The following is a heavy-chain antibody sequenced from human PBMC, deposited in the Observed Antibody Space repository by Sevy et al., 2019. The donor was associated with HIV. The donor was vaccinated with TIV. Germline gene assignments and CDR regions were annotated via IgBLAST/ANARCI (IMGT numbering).Heavy chain of an antibody. J-gene: IGHJ4*02. CDR3: XXXXXXXXXXXCGEYFDS. CDR2: IKSKSEGGTT. CDR1: GFTFSNAW. Sequence: GGSLRLSCGASGFTFSNAWMTWVRQAPGKGLEWVGRIKSKSEGGTTDYAAPVKGRFTISRDDSKNTLYLQMNSLKSXXXXXXXXXXXXXXXXXXXCGEYFDSWGQGTLVTVSS. V-gene: IGHV3-15*01. D-gene: IGHD3-10*01.